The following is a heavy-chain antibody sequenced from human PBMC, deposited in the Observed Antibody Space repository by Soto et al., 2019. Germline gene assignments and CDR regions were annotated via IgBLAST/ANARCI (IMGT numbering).Heavy chain of an antibody. CDR3: ARETSRGYSLVRRGWFDP. V-gene: IGHV4-30-2*01. CDR2: IYHSGST. D-gene: IGHD5-18*01. CDR1: GGSISSDGYS. J-gene: IGHJ5*02. Sequence: PSETLSLTCAVSGGSISSDGYSWSWIRQPPGKGLEWIGYIYHSGSTYYNPSLKSRVTISVDRSKNQFSLKLSSVTAADTAVYYCARETSRGYSLVRRGWFDPWGQGTLVTVSS.